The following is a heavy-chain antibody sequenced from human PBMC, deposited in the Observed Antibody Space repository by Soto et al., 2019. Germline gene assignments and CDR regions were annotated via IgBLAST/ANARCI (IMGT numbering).Heavy chain of an antibody. J-gene: IGHJ6*02. D-gene: IGHD6-13*01. CDR3: ARSLVKGSWYEYYYYYYGIEV. CDR1: GFTFSSYS. Sequence: PGGSLRLSCAASGFTFSSYSMNCVRQAPGKGLEWVSSISSSSSCIYYADSVNGRFTISRDNAKNSLYLQMNSLRAEDTAVYYCARSLVKGSWYEYYYYYYGIEVWGQGTTVTVSS. CDR2: ISSSSSCI. V-gene: IGHV3-21*01.